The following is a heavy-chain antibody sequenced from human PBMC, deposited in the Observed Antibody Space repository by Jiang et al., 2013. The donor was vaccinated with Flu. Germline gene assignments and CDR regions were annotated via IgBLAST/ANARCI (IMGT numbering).Heavy chain of an antibody. J-gene: IGHJ4*02. CDR1: Y. Sequence: YMHWVRQAPGQGLEWMGCINPNSGGANYAQKFQGRVTMTRDTSISTAYMELSRLRSDDTAVYYCARDTQVGVTTYFDYWGQGTLVTVSS. D-gene: IGHD1-26*01. V-gene: IGHV1-2*02. CDR3: ARDTQVGVTTYFDY. CDR2: INPNSGGA.